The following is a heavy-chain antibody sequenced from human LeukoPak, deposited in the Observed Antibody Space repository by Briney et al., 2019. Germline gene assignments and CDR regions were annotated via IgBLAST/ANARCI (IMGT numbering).Heavy chain of an antibody. D-gene: IGHD4-11*01. CDR1: GGSISSGDYY. V-gene: IGHV4-30-2*01. CDR2: IYHSGST. Sequence: PSETLSLTCTVSGGSISSGDYYWSWLRQPPGKGLEWIGYIYHSGSTYYKPSLKSRVTISVDRSKNQFSLKLSSVTAADTAVYYCARDGRTDSWIDPWGQGTLVTVSS. CDR3: ARDGRTDSWIDP. J-gene: IGHJ5*02.